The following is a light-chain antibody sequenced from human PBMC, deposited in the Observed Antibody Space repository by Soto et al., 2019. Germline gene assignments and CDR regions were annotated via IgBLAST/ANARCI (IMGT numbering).Light chain of an antibody. CDR1: QSVSSSY. CDR2: GAS. J-gene: IGKJ2*02. Sequence: EIVLTQSPGTLSLSPGERATVSCRASQSVSSSYLAWYRQKPGQAPSLLIYGASSRATGIPDRVSGSGSGTDFTLTISRLEPEDFAVYYCQQYGSSPCTFGQGPKLEIK. V-gene: IGKV3-20*01. CDR3: QQYGSSPCT.